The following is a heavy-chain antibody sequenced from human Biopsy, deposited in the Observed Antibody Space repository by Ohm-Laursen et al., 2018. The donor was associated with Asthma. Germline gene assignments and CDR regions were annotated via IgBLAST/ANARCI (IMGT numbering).Heavy chain of an antibody. CDR3: ARQSGQEYGDSIPFDT. V-gene: IGHV3-30*03. J-gene: IGHJ3*02. Sequence: SLRLSCAASGFTFGAFWMSWGRQGPGKGLEWVALVSSDGHNKYYEDSVKGRFTISRDNSRNRLYLQINSLTVEDSAVYFCARQSGQEYGDSIPFDTWGQGTKVAVSS. CDR2: VSSDGHNK. D-gene: IGHD3-22*01. CDR1: GFTFGAFW.